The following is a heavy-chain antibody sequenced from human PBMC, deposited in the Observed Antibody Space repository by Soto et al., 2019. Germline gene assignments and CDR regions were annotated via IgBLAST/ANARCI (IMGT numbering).Heavy chain of an antibody. CDR3: ARDGALVVPAATFDY. J-gene: IGHJ4*02. V-gene: IGHV3-11*01. D-gene: IGHD2-2*01. CDR1: GFTFSDFY. CDR2: ISSSGSTI. Sequence: GGSLRLSCAASGFTFSDFYMSWIRQAPGKGLEWVSYISSSGSTIYYADSVKGRFTISRDNAKNSLYLQMNSLRAEDTAVYYCARDGALVVPAATFDYWGQGTLVTVSS.